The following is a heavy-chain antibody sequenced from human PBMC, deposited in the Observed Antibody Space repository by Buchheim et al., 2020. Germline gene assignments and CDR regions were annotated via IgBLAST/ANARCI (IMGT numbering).Heavy chain of an antibody. D-gene: IGHD5-24*01. Sequence: EVQLVESGGGLVKPGGSLRLSCAASGFTFSSYSMNWVRQAPGKGLEWVSSISSSSSYIYYADSVKGRLTISRDTAKNSSYLQMNSLRAEDTAVYYCARGEMATVPHDYWGQGTL. J-gene: IGHJ4*02. CDR1: GFTFSSYS. CDR2: ISSSSSYI. V-gene: IGHV3-21*03. CDR3: ARGEMATVPHDY.